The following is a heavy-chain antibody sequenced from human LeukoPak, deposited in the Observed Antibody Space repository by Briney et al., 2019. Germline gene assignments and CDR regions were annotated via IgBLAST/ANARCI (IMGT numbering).Heavy chain of an antibody. J-gene: IGHJ4*02. Sequence: GGSLRLSCAASGFTFSSYSMNWVRQAPGKGLEWVSSISSSSSYIYYADSVKGRFTISRDNAKNSLYLQMNSLRAEDTAVYYCAREPPDYDSSGYYDFWGQGALVTISS. D-gene: IGHD3-22*01. CDR2: ISSSSSYI. V-gene: IGHV3-21*04. CDR3: AREPPDYDSSGYYDF. CDR1: GFTFSSYS.